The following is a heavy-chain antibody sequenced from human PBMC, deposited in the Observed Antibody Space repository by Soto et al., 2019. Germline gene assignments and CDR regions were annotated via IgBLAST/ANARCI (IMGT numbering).Heavy chain of an antibody. D-gene: IGHD6-19*01. CDR3: ARGGGGDLVDGFDY. Sequence: WGSLRLSWSASDCMLRMYLMSWVRQAPGKGLEWVANINQDGSEKYYADPVKGRFAISRDNTKNLLSLQMNSLRAEDTAIYYSARGGGGDLVDGFDYWGQGALVTGYS. J-gene: IGHJ4*02. CDR1: DCMLRMYL. CDR2: INQDGSEK. V-gene: IGHV3-7*01.